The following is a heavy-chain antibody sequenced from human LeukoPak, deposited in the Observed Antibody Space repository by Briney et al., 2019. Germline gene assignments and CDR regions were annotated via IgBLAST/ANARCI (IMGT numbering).Heavy chain of an antibody. CDR3: AKDPYVSELTNWFDP. CDR2: ISGSGGST. D-gene: IGHD1-7*01. Sequence: GGSLRLSCAASGFTFSSYAMSWVRQAPGKGLEWVSAISGSGGSTYYADSVKGRFTISRDNSKNTLYLQVNSLRAEDTAVYYCAKDPYVSELTNWFDPWGQGTLVTVSS. CDR1: GFTFSSYA. J-gene: IGHJ5*02. V-gene: IGHV3-23*01.